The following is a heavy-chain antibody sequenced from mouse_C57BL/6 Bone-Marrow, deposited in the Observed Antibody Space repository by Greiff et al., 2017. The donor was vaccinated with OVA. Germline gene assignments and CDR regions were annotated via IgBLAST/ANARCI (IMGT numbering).Heavy chain of an antibody. CDR3: ARNEAWFAY. CDR2: ISTGGGCT. CDR1: GFTFSDYY. J-gene: IGHJ3*01. Sequence: EVKLVESGGGLVQPGGSLKLSCAASGFTFSDYYMYWVRQTPEKRLEWVAYISTGGGCTYYPDTVKGRFTISSDNAKNTLYLQMSRLKSADTAWYYCARNEAWFAYWGQGTLVTVSA. V-gene: IGHV5-12*01.